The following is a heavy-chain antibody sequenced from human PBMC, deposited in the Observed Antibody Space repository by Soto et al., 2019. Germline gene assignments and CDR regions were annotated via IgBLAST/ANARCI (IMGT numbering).Heavy chain of an antibody. CDR3: ARITMVRGLPGGMDV. J-gene: IGHJ6*02. Sequence: PSATLSLTCAVSGGSISSSNWWSWVRQPPGKGLEWIGEIYHSGSTNYNPSLKSRVTISVDKSKNQFSLKLSSVTAADTAVYYCARITMVRGLPGGMDVWGQGTTVTVSS. CDR1: GGSISSSNW. CDR2: IYHSGST. D-gene: IGHD3-10*01. V-gene: IGHV4-4*02.